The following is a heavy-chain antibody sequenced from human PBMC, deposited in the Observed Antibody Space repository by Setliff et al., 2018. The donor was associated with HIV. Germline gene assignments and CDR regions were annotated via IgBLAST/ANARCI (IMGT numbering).Heavy chain of an antibody. Sequence: PSETLSLTCTVSGGSISSYYWSWVRQPPGKGLEWIGYIYYSGSTNYNMSLWSRVTISLDASRNQFSLELISVTAADTAVYYCAGGPGTTSIDYWAQGTLVT. J-gene: IGHJ4*02. D-gene: IGHD1-26*01. CDR3: AGGPGTTSIDY. CDR1: GGSISSYY. V-gene: IGHV4-59*12. CDR2: IYYSGST.